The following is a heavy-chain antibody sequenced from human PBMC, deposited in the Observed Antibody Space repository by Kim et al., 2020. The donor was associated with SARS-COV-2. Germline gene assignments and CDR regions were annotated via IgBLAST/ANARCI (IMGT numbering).Heavy chain of an antibody. Sequence: ASVKVSCKASGYTFTGYYMHWVRQAPGQGLEWMGWINPNSGGTNYAQKFQGRVTMTSDTSISTAYMELSRLRSDDTAVYYCARDVSGSYNRGLFDSWGQGTLVTVSS. CDR1: GYTFTGYY. CDR2: INPNSGGT. V-gene: IGHV1-2*02. D-gene: IGHD1-26*01. J-gene: IGHJ5*01. CDR3: ARDVSGSYNRGLFDS.